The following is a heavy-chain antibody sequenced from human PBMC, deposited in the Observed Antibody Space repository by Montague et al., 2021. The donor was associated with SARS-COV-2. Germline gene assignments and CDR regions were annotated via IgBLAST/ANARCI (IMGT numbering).Heavy chain of an antibody. V-gene: IGHV4-59*11. CDR2: IYYSGGI. Sequence: SETLSLTCTVFGGSMSDHYWAWIRQPPGKGLEWLAYIYYSGGINSNASLKSRVTMSVDTSKNQFSLKLTSVTAADTAVYYCARAVSVRSAVNWFDPWGQGTLVTVSS. J-gene: IGHJ5*02. CDR1: GGSMSDHY. D-gene: IGHD3-10*01. CDR3: ARAVSVRSAVNWFDP.